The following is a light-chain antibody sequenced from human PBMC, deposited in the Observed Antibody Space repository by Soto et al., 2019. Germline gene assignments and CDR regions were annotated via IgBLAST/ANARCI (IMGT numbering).Light chain of an antibody. CDR2: EGS. J-gene: IGLJ1*01. Sequence: LTQPASVSGSPGQSITISCTGTSSDVGSYNFVSWFQQHPGKAPKLMIYEGSERPSGVSNRFSGSKSGNTASLTISGLQAEDEADYYCCSYAGSSTYVFGTGTKVTVL. CDR1: SSDVGSYNF. V-gene: IGLV2-23*01. CDR3: CSYAGSSTYV.